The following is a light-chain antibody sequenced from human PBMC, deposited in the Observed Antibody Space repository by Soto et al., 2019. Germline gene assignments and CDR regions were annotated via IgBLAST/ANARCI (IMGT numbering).Light chain of an antibody. J-gene: IGKJ2*01. V-gene: IGKV3-20*01. CDR2: GSS. CDR3: QQYGSSPYT. Sequence: EIVLTQSPGTLSLSPGARATLSCRASQSVSSSYLAWYQQKPGQAPRLLIYGSSSRATGIPDRFSGSGSGTAFTLTISRLEPEDFAVYYCQQYGSSPYTFGQGTKLEIK. CDR1: QSVSSSY.